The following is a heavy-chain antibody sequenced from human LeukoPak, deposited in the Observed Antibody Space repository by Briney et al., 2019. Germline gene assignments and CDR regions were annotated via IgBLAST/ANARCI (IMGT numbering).Heavy chain of an antibody. D-gene: IGHD2-21*02. J-gene: IGHJ3*02. Sequence: GGSLRLSCAASGFTFSTYDMHWVRQVPGKGLEWVSGIGTAGDTYYADSIKGRFTFSRENAKNSLFLQMNGLRVGDTAVYYCERGSYCSGGVCSPVGAFDIWGQGTVVTVSS. V-gene: IGHV3-13*01. CDR1: GFTFSTYD. CDR3: ERGSYCSGGVCSPVGAFDI. CDR2: IGTAGDT.